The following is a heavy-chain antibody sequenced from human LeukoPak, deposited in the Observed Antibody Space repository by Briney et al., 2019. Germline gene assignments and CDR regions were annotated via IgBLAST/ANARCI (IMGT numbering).Heavy chain of an antibody. V-gene: IGHV3-11*01. D-gene: IGHD2-15*01. CDR2: ISSSGSTI. CDR1: GFTFSDYY. CDR3: AGYCGGGTCNAAGY. Sequence: GGSLRLSCAASGFTFSDYYMSWIRQAPGKGLEWVSYISSSGSTIYYADSVKGRFTTSRDNARNSLYLQMNSLRAENTAVYYCAGYCGGGTCNAAGYWGQGTLVTVSS. J-gene: IGHJ4*02.